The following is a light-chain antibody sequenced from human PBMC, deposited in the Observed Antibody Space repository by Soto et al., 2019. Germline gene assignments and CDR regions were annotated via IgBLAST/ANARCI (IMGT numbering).Light chain of an antibody. V-gene: IGKV1-5*03. CDR2: KAS. CDR3: QQLNSFPIT. CDR1: QSISSW. J-gene: IGKJ5*01. Sequence: DIQMTQSPSTLSASVGDRVTITCRASQSISSWLAWYQQKPGKAPKLLIYKASSLESGVPSRFSGSGSGTEFTLTISSLQPDDSATYYCQQLNSFPITFGQGTRLEIK.